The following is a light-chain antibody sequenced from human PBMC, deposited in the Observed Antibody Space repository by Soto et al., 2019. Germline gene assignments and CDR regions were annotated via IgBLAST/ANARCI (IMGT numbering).Light chain of an antibody. J-gene: IGLJ2*01. CDR3: SSYTSSTPVV. V-gene: IGLV2-14*01. Sequence: QSALTQPASVSGSPGQSITISCTGTSSDVGAYNYVSWYQQHPGKAPKLMIYDVSNRPSGVSNRFSGSKSGNAASLTISGLQAEDEADYYCSSYTSSTPVVFDGGTKLTVL. CDR1: SSDVGAYNY. CDR2: DVS.